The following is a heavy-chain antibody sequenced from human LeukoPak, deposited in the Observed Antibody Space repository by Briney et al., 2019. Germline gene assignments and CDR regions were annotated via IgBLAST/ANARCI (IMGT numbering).Heavy chain of an antibody. CDR3: ARVLRYFDRYFDP. J-gene: IGHJ5*02. D-gene: IGHD3-9*01. CDR1: GYTFTSYA. V-gene: IGHV1-3*01. CDR2: INAGSGNT. Sequence: EASVKVSCKASGYTFTSYAIHWVRQAPGQRLEWMGWINAGSGNTKYLEEFQGRVTITRDTAASTAYMELSRLRSDDTAVYYCARVLRYFDRYFDPWGQGTLVTVSS.